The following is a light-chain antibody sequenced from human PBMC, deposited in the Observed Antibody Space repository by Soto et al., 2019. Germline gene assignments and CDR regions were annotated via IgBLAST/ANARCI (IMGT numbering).Light chain of an antibody. J-gene: IGKJ1*01. CDR1: QSVSSNY. V-gene: IGKV3-20*01. Sequence: EIVLTQSPGTLSLSPGERVTLSCRASQSVSSNYLAWYQQNPGQAPRLLISGASSRATGIPDRFSGSGSGTDCTLTISRLEPEDFAVYYCQQYGSSQWTFGQGTKVEIK. CDR3: QQYGSSQWT. CDR2: GAS.